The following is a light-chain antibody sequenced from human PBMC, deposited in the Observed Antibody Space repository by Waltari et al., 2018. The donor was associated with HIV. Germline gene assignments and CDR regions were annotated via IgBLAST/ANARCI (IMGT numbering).Light chain of an antibody. Sequence: QSVLTQPLSASGTPGPRVTISCSGSRSNIASNTVNWYQQLPGTAPKLLIYSNNQRPSGVPDRFSGSKSGTSASLAISGLQSEDEADYYCAAWDDNLNGWVFGGGTKLTVL. CDR1: RSNIASNT. V-gene: IGLV1-44*01. CDR3: AAWDDNLNGWV. J-gene: IGLJ3*02. CDR2: SNN.